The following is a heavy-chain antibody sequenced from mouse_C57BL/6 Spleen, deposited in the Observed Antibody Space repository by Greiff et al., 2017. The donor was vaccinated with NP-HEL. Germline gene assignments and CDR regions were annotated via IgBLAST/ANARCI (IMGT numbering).Heavy chain of an antibody. J-gene: IGHJ3*01. D-gene: IGHD2-1*01. V-gene: IGHV5-6*02. CDR1: GFTFSSYG. CDR2: ISSGGSYT. Sequence: DVKLVESGGDLVKPGGSLKLSCAASGFTFSSYGMSWVRQTPDKRLEWVATISSGGSYTYYPDSVKGRFTISRDNAKNTLYLQMSSLKSEDTAMYYCARLDGNYPSWFAYWGQGTLVTVSA. CDR3: ARLDGNYPSWFAY.